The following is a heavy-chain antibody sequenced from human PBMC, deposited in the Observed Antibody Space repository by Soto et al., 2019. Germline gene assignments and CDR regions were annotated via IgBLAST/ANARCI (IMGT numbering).Heavy chain of an antibody. D-gene: IGHD5-18*01. CDR2: ISSSSSTI. Sequence: EVQLVESGGGLVQPGGSLRLSCAASGFTFSSYSMNWVRQAPGKGLEWVSYISSSSSTIYYADSVKGRFTISRDNAKNSLYLQMNSLRDEDTAVYYCARGDGYSYGPACDYWGQGTLVTVSS. J-gene: IGHJ4*02. CDR1: GFTFSSYS. CDR3: ARGDGYSYGPACDY. V-gene: IGHV3-48*02.